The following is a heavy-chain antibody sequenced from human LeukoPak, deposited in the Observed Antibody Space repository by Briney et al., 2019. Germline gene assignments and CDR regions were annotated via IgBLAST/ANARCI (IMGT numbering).Heavy chain of an antibody. CDR3: VKGGCTSTTCYFDY. V-gene: IGHV3-30*18. CDR1: GFTFSIYG. D-gene: IGHD2-2*01. CDR2: ISNGGGNE. Sequence: GGSLRICCATSGFTFSIYGMHWVRQAPGKGLEWVAVISNGGGNEYYADSVRGRFTISRDNSKNTLYLQMNSLRPEDTAVYYCVKGGCTSTTCYFDYWGQGTLVTVSS. J-gene: IGHJ4*02.